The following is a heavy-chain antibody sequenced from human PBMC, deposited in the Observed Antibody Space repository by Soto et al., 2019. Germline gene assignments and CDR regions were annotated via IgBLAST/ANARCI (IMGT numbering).Heavy chain of an antibody. CDR3: ARGGIVLVPAAMGWFDP. J-gene: IGHJ5*02. CDR1: GGSISSGGYS. CDR2: IYHSGST. Sequence: QLQLQESGSGLVKPSQTLSLTCAVSGGSISSGGYSWSWIRQPPGKGLEWIGYIYHSGSTYYNPSLKSRFTISVDRSKNQFSLKLSSVTAADTAVYYCARGGIVLVPAAMGWFDPWGQGTLVTVSS. D-gene: IGHD2-2*01. V-gene: IGHV4-30-2*01.